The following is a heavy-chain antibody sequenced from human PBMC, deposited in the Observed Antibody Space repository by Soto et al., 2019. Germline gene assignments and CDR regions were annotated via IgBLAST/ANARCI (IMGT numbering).Heavy chain of an antibody. V-gene: IGHV3-23*01. D-gene: IGHD3-10*01. CDR3: AKVFGTYYFDY. Sequence: GGSLRLSCAASGFTFSSSAMRWVRQAPGKGLEWVSAIGASGTSTYYADSVKGRFTITRDNSKNILYLQMNSLRAEDTAVYYCAKVFGTYYFDYWGQGTLVTVSS. J-gene: IGHJ4*02. CDR1: GFTFSSSA. CDR2: IGASGTST.